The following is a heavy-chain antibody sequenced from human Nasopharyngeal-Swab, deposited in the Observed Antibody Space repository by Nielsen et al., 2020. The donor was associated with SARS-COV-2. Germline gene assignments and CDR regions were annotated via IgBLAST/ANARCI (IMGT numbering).Heavy chain of an antibody. CDR1: GGSISSYY. D-gene: IGHD1-26*01. CDR3: AREGRWDPYYYYYMDV. CDR2: IYYSGST. Sequence: SETLSLTCTVSGGSISSYYWSWIRQPPGKGLEWIGYIYYSGSTNYNPSLKSRVTISVDTSKNQFSLKLSSVTAADTAVYYCAREGRWDPYYYYYMDVWGKGTTVTVSS. J-gene: IGHJ6*03. V-gene: IGHV4-59*01.